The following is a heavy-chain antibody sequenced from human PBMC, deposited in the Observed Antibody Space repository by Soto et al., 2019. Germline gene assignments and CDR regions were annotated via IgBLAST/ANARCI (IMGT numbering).Heavy chain of an antibody. J-gene: IGHJ4*02. CDR1: GFTFKEHH. Sequence: SLRISSETTGFTFKEHHLGWVPPAPGKGLEWIGRSRNKVNSYSTEYAASVKGRFTLSRDDSENSLYLQMNSLETEDTAVYYCTRGYSASVQNNFDYWGQGTLVTVSS. V-gene: IGHV3-72*01. CDR2: SRNKVNSYST. CDR3: TRGYSASVQNNFDY. D-gene: IGHD1-26*01.